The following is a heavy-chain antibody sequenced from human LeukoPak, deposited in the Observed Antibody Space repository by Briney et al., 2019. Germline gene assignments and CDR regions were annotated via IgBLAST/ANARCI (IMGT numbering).Heavy chain of an antibody. Sequence: ASVKVSCKPSGYTFTGYYIHWVRQAPGQGLEWMGWINPSSGGTNYPQKFQGRVTMTRDTSLSTAYVELNRLRSDDTAVYYCARGGLPAFYYYMDVWGKGTTVTVSS. CDR1: GYTFTGYY. D-gene: IGHD1-26*01. CDR3: ARGGLPAFYYYMDV. CDR2: INPSSGGT. J-gene: IGHJ6*03. V-gene: IGHV1-2*02.